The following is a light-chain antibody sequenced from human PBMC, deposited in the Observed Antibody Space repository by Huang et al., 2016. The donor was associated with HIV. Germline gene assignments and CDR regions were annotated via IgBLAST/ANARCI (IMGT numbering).Light chain of an antibody. Sequence: EIVLTQSPATLSLSPGDRATLSCRASHSVDRFVAWYQHKPGQAPRLLIFDALNRATGIPGRFSGSGSGTDFTLTISSLEPEDSAVYYCQQRSNWQLTFGGGTKVEIK. CDR2: DAL. V-gene: IGKV3-11*01. CDR3: QQRSNWQLT. J-gene: IGKJ4*01. CDR1: HSVDRF.